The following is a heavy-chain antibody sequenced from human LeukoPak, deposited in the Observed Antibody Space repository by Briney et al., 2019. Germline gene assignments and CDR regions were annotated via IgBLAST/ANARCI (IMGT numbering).Heavy chain of an antibody. D-gene: IGHD3-22*01. J-gene: IGHJ4*02. Sequence: GGSLRLSCAASGFSLSFYSLDWVRQAPGKGLEWVSSIDVRGSGMFYADSVKGRFIISRDNSKNTLYLRMNSLRAEDTAVYYCAKLPTYYYDTSGYFDYWGQGTLVTVSS. CDR1: GFSLSFYS. CDR3: AKLPTYYYDTSGYFDY. CDR2: IDVRGSGM. V-gene: IGHV3-21*04.